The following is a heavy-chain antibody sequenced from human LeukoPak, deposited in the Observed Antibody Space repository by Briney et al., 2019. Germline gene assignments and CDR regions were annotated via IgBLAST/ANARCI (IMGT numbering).Heavy chain of an antibody. D-gene: IGHD2-21*02. J-gene: IGHJ4*02. V-gene: IGHV4-59*01. CDR2: VYYSGST. CDR1: GGSISSYY. CDR3: ASNTATVFDY. Sequence: SETLSLTCTVSGGSISSYYWSWIRQPPGKGLEWIGYVYYSGSTEYNPSLRSRVTISLEMSKHQFSLNLTSVTAADTAVYYCASNTATVFDYWGQGALVTVSS.